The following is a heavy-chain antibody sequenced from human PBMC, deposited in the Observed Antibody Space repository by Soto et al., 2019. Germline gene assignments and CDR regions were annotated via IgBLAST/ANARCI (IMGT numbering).Heavy chain of an antibody. J-gene: IGHJ5*02. V-gene: IGHV1-69*02. CDR3: ASLLWFGESAWFDP. D-gene: IGHD3-10*01. Sequence: QVQLVQSGAAVKKPGSSVKVSCKASGGTFSSYTISWVRQAPGQGLEWMGRIIPILGIANYAQKFQGRVTITADKSTSTAYMELSSLRSEDTAVYYCASLLWFGESAWFDPWGQGTLVTVSS. CDR1: GGTFSSYT. CDR2: IIPILGIA.